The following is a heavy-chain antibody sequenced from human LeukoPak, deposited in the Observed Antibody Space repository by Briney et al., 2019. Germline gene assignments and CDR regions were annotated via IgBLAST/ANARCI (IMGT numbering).Heavy chain of an antibody. J-gene: IGHJ4*02. D-gene: IGHD3-22*01. CDR2: IYYSGST. CDR1: GGSISSYY. CDR3: ARQAGSSSGYDFAFDY. V-gene: IGHV4-59*08. Sequence: QPSETLFLTCTVSGGSISSYYWSWIRQPPGKGLEWIGHIYYSGSTNYNPSLKSRGTISVDTSKDQFSLKLSSVTAADTAVYYCARQAGSSSGYDFAFDYWGQGTLVTVSS.